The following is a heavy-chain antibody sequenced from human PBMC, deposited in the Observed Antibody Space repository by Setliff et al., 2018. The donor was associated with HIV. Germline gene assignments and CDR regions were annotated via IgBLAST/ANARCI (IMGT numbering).Heavy chain of an antibody. CDR2: IFSSGST. CDR1: GGSISSYY. CDR3: ARDPVITMMVGPKFYFDY. V-gene: IGHV4-4*07. J-gene: IGHJ4*02. Sequence: SETLSLTCTVSGGSISSYYWSWIRQPAGKGLEWIGRIFSSGSTSYNSSLKSRVTMSVDTSKNQFSLRLTSVAAADTAVYYCARDPVITMMVGPKFYFDYWGQGILVTVSS. D-gene: IGHD3-22*01.